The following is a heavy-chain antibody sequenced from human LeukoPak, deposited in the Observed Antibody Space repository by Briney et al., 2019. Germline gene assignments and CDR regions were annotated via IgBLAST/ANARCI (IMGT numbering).Heavy chain of an antibody. CDR1: GGTFSSYA. CDR2: IIPIFGIA. D-gene: IGHD2-2*01. CDR3: ARDLEGCSSTSCLYY. J-gene: IGHJ4*02. V-gene: IGHV1-69*13. Sequence: SVKVSCKASGGTFSSYAISWVRQAPGQGLERMGGIIPIFGIANYAQKFQGRVTITADESTSTAYMELSSLRSEDTAVYYCARDLEGCSSTSCLYYWGQGTLVTVSS.